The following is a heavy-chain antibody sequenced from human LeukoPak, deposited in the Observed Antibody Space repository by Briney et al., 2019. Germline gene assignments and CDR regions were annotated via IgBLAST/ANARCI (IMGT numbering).Heavy chain of an antibody. CDR2: IGSGSNYI. V-gene: IGHV3-21*06. CDR3: VRDLGNYERQVRINFAF. J-gene: IGHJ4*02. D-gene: IGHD1-7*01. Sequence: PGGSLRLSCTGSGFPFSRYSMNWVRQAPGEGLEWVASIGSGSNYIFYADSLKDRFTISRDNSKNSLYLQMHRLRVDDTATYYWVRDLGNYERQVRINFAFWGQGSLVTFSS. CDR1: GFPFSRYS.